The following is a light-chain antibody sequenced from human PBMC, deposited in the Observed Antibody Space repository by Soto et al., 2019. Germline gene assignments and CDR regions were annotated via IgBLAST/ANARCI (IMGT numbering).Light chain of an antibody. CDR2: GAF. CDR3: QQRNIWPPVP. Sequence: ETLWTQYTATLSLSPGERATLSCRARPSVTNYLAWYQQKPRQPPGLLIYGAFNRAAGIPARFSGSGSGTDFTLTITSLEPEDSAVYYCQQRNIWPPVPSGQGPRLE. CDR1: PSVTNY. V-gene: IGKV3-11*01. J-gene: IGKJ5*01.